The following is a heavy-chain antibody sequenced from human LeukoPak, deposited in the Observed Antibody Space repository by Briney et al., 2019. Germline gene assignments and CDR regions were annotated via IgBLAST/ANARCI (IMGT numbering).Heavy chain of an antibody. CDR1: GYTFTSDY. CDR2: IDPSGGRT. Sequence: GASVKVSCKASGYTFTSDYIHWVRQAPGQGHEWLGIIDPSGGRTTYGQNFQGRVTMTRDTSTSTVYMELSSLRSEDTAVYYCARGSRFLDYWGQGTLVTVSS. V-gene: IGHV1-46*01. CDR3: ARGSRFLDY. J-gene: IGHJ4*02. D-gene: IGHD3-3*01.